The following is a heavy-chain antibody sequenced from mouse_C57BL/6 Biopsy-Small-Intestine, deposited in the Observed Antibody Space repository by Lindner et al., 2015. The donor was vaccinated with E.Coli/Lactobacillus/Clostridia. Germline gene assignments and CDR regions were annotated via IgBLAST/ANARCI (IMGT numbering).Heavy chain of an antibody. D-gene: IGHD2-5*01. J-gene: IGHJ3*01. Sequence: VQLQESGPELVKPGASVKMSCKTSGYTFTTYVIHWVKQKPGQGLEWIGYINPYNDGTKYNEKFKGKATLASDKSSITAYMELSSLTSEDSAVYYCARWVSNSFSWFAYWGQGTLVTVSA. CDR1: GYTFTTYV. CDR2: INPYNDGT. V-gene: IGHV1-14*01. CDR3: ARWVSNSFSWFAY.